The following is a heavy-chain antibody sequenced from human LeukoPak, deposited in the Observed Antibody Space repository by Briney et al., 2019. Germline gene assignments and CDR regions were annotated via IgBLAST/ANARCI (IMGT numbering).Heavy chain of an antibody. CDR3: ARLPVPGYYNYYMDV. Sequence: PSETLSLTCTVSGGSMTCGRYYWSWIRQPAGKGLEWIGRIYTTGSTNCNPSLKSRVTISVDTSKNQFSLKLSSVTAADTAVYYCARLPVPGYYNYYMDVWGKGTTVTVSS. J-gene: IGHJ6*03. V-gene: IGHV4-61*02. D-gene: IGHD6-19*01. CDR2: IYTTGST. CDR1: GGSMTCGRYY.